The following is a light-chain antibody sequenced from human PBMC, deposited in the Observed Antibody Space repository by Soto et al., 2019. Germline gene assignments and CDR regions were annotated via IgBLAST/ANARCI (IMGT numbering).Light chain of an antibody. CDR1: QSVHSAY. J-gene: IGKJ1*01. CDR3: HQYNTSPWT. V-gene: IGKV3-20*01. CDR2: GVR. Sequence: EGVLRPSPGSQSLSPGARVPLSCRASQSVHSAYLAWYQQKPGQAPRLLVYGVRSRATGIPDRFSGRGSGTDFTLTISRLEPEEAAVYYCHQYNTSPWTVGQGTKVEIK.